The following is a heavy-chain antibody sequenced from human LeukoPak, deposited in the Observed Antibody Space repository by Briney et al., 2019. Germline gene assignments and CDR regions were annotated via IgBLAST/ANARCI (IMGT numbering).Heavy chain of an antibody. CDR2: MNFNNGGT. J-gene: IGHJ4*02. V-gene: IGHV1-2*02. CDR3: ARDPLHRHPGY. Sequence: ASVRVSCKASGFTFTGYYVQWVRQAPGQGLEWVGWMNFNNGGTRCAPRFQGRVTMTRDTSISTAYMELNSLRSDDTAMYYCARDPLHRHPGYWGQGTLVTVSS. CDR1: GFTFTGYY.